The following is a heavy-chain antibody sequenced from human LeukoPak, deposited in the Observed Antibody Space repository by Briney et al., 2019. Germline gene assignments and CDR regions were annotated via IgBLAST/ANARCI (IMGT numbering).Heavy chain of an antibody. CDR3: ANDHQLVPDY. J-gene: IGHJ4*02. CDR2: ISYDGSNK. CDR1: GFTFSSYG. Sequence: PGGSLRLSCAASGFTFSSYGMHWVRQAPGKGLEWVAVISYDGSNKYYADSVKGRFTISRDNSKNTLYLQMNSLRAEDTAVYYCANDHQLVPDYWGQGTLVTVSS. V-gene: IGHV3-30*18. D-gene: IGHD6-13*01.